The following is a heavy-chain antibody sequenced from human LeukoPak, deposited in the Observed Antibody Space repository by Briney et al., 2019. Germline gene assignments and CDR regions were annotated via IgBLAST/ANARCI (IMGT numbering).Heavy chain of an antibody. CDR3: ARDRTAADP. D-gene: IGHD6-13*01. CDR1: GFTLSSYA. Sequence: GGSLRLSCAASGFTLSSYAMSWVRQGPGKGLEWVSAISVSGNTYHADSVKGRFTISRDSSKNTLYLQMNSLRAGDAAVYYCARDRTAADPWGQGTLVTVSS. V-gene: IGHV3-23*01. CDR2: ISVSGNT. J-gene: IGHJ5*02.